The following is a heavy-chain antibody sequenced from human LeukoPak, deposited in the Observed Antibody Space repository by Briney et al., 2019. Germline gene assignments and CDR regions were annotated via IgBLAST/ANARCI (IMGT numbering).Heavy chain of an antibody. J-gene: IGHJ4*02. CDR1: GVSFIGYV. Sequence: PGGSLRLSCAPSGVSFIGYVMHWVRQAPGKGLEWLHFIRNDGSNKYYADSVKGRSTISRENSKNTRRRHGNRLRGERKGVYYCSLMWLCAIEDYWGQGNLVTVS. CDR3: SLMWLCAIEDY. V-gene: IGHV3-30*02. D-gene: IGHD2-8*01. CDR2: IRNDGSNK.